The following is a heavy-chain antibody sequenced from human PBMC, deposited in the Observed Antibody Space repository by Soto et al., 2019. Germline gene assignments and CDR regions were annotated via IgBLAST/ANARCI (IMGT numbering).Heavy chain of an antibody. V-gene: IGHV4-30-4*01. Sequence: PSETLSLTCTVSGGSISSGDYYWSWIRQPPGKGLEWIGCIYYSGSTYYNPSLKSRVTISVDTSKNQFSLKLSSVTAADTAVYYCARELELPRFRWFDPWGQGTLVTVSS. J-gene: IGHJ5*02. D-gene: IGHD1-7*01. CDR2: IYYSGST. CDR1: GGSISSGDYY. CDR3: ARELELPRFRWFDP.